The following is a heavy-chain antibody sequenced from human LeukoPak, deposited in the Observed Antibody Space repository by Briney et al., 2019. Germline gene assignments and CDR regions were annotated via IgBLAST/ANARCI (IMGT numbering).Heavy chain of an antibody. J-gene: IGHJ4*02. V-gene: IGHV3-23*01. CDR3: AREQSGTRGWYTVDY. D-gene: IGHD6-19*01. Sequence: GSLRLSCAASGFTFSTYAITWVRQGPGKGLEWVSAIRPDGDRTYYANSVRGRFTISRDNSKDTVHLQINGLRVEDTAVYYCAREQSGTRGWYTVDYWGQGTLVTVSS. CDR2: IRPDGDRT. CDR1: GFTFSTYA.